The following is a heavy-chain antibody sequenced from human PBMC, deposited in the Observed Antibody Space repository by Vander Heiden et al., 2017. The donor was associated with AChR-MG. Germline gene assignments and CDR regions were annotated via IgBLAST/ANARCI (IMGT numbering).Heavy chain of an antibody. D-gene: IGHD2-8*01. CDR3: ARGLIGCTNGVCYFYAPYGMDV. V-gene: IGHV1-8*01. Sequence: QVQLVQSGAEVKKPGASVTVACKASGYTFTSYHINWLGQATGQGLEWRGWMNPNSGNTGYAQKFQGRVTMTRNTSISTAYMELSSLRSEDTAVYYCARGLIGCTNGVCYFYAPYGMDVWGQGTTVTVSS. J-gene: IGHJ6*02. CDR2: MNPNSGNT. CDR1: GYTFTSYH.